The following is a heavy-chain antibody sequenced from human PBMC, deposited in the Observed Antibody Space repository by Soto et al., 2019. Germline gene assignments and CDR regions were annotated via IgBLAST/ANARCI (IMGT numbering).Heavy chain of an antibody. CDR1: GGSISSGGYY. D-gene: IGHD4-17*01. J-gene: IGHJ6*01. Sequence: PSETLSLTFTVSGGSISSGGYYWSLIRQHPRKGLEGIGYIHYSGSAYYNPSLKSRVTISVDTSKNEFSLMLSSVTTADTAVQCCARVPPPPGDYDEVAHYYHSVVDVWAQGTPVTVSS. CDR2: IHYSGSA. CDR3: ARVPPPPGDYDEVAHYYHSVVDV. V-gene: IGHV4-31*02.